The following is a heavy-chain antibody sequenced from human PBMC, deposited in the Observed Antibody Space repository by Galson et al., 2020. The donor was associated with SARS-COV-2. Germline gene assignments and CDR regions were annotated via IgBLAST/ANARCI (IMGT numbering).Heavy chain of an antibody. V-gene: IGHV4-30-4*08. CDR3: AGVKVPPRWCDP. CDR2: TNYSGST. D-gene: IGHD1-1*01. J-gene: IGHJ5*02. CDR1: AGSISSGAYY. Sequence: SETLSPTCTVSAGSISSGAYYWSWIRQPPGKGREWIRDTNYSGSTYYNPSTKSQVTISVDTSKNQLPLKIGSVAAEYSAVYCCAGVKVPPRWCDPWGQGTLVTVSS.